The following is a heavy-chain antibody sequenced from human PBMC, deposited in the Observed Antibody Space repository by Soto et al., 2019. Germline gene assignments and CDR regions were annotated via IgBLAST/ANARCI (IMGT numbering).Heavy chain of an antibody. CDR2: ISSSSSTI. V-gene: IGHV3-48*02. D-gene: IGHD2-8*01. J-gene: IGHJ6*02. CDR3: ASLMVYAYYGMDV. CDR1: GFTFGLYW. Sequence: GGSLRLSCAASGFTFGLYWIGWVRQAPGKGLEWVSYISSSSSTIYYADSVKGRFTISRDNAKNSLYLQMNSLRDEDTAVYYCASLMVYAYYGMDVWGQGTTVTVSS.